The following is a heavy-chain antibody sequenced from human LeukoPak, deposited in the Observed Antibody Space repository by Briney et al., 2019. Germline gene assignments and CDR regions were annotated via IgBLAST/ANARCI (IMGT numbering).Heavy chain of an antibody. CDR3: AKDGPQYCSSINCLGGY. CDR1: GFSFSSYT. Sequence: GGSLRLSCAASGFSFSSYTMNWVRQAPGKGLEWVSFISSSSSYIYYADSMKGRFTISRDNSKNTLYLQMNSLRAEDTAVYYCAKDGPQYCSSINCLGGYWGQGTLVTVSS. J-gene: IGHJ4*02. V-gene: IGHV3-21*01. D-gene: IGHD2-2*01. CDR2: ISSSSSYI.